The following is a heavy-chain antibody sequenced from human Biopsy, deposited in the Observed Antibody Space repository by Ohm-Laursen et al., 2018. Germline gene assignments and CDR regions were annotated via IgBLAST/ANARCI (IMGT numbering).Heavy chain of an antibody. V-gene: IGHV3-11*01. CDR3: ARDDAVTVIRGLYY. CDR2: INSVGTI. CDR1: GFIFSDYY. J-gene: IGHJ4*02. Sequence: SLRLSCSASGFIFSDYYMSWIRQAPGKGLEWVSNINSVGTIYYADSVRGRFTISRDNAKNSLYLQMNSLRVEDTAVYYCARDDAVTVIRGLYYWGQGALVTVSS. D-gene: IGHD2-21*02.